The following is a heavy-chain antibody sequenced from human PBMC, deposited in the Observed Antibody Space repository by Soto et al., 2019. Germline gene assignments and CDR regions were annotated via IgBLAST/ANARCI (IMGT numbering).Heavy chain of an antibody. CDR2: IYYSGST. J-gene: IGHJ4*02. D-gene: IGHD1-26*01. CDR3: ARGGGIVGATAADY. Sequence: QVQLQESGPGLVKPSQTLSLTCTVSGGSISSGGYYWSWIRQHPGKGLEWIGYIYYSGSTYYNPSLKCRVTISGDTSKNPFSLKRSSVTAAARAGYYWARGGGIVGATAADYWARGTLVTVSS. V-gene: IGHV4-31*03. CDR1: GGSISSGGYY.